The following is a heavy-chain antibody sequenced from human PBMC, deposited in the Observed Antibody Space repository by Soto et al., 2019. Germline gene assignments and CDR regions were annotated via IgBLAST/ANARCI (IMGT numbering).Heavy chain of an antibody. CDR3: TRVVLGSIDY. V-gene: IGHV3-53*01. J-gene: IGHJ4*02. D-gene: IGHD2-2*03. CDR2: IYSGGST. Sequence: PGGSLRLSCAASGFTVSSNYMSWVRQAPGKGLEWVSVIYSGGSTYYADSVKGRFTISRDNSKNTLYLQMNSLRAEDTAVYYCTRVVLGSIDYGGQGTLVPVSS. CDR1: GFTVSSNY.